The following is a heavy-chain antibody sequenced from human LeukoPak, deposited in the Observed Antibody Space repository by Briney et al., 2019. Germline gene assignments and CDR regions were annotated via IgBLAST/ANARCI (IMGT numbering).Heavy chain of an antibody. D-gene: IGHD3-3*01. CDR3: AKEMKYYDFWSGYYCIDY. V-gene: IGHV3-23*01. Sequence: GGSLRLSCAASGFTFSSYAMSWVRQAPGKGLEWVSAISGSGGSTYYADSVKGRFTISRDNSKNTLYLQMNSLRAEDTAVYYCAKEMKYYDFWSGYYCIDYWGQGTLVTVSS. J-gene: IGHJ4*02. CDR1: GFTFSSYA. CDR2: ISGSGGST.